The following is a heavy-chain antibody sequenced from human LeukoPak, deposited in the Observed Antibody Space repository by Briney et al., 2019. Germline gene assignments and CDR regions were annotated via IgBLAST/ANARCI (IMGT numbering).Heavy chain of an antibody. Sequence: SETLSLTCTVSGGSISSYYWSWIRQHPGKGLEWIGYIYYSGSTYYNPSLKSRVTISVDTSKNQFSLKLSSVTAADTAVYYCARVAVDTAMAALDYWGQGTLVTVSS. J-gene: IGHJ4*02. CDR2: IYYSGST. CDR1: GGSISSYY. CDR3: ARVAVDTAMAALDY. D-gene: IGHD5-18*01. V-gene: IGHV4-59*06.